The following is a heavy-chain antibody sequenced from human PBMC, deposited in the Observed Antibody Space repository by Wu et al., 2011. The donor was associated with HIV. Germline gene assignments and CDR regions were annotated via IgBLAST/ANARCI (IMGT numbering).Heavy chain of an antibody. D-gene: IGHD1/OR15-1a*01. CDR2: IIPIFGTA. J-gene: IGHJ3*02. CDR3: ATGTTGTTTDAFDI. CDR1: GGTFSSYA. V-gene: IGHV1-69*14. Sequence: QVQLVQSGAEVKKPGSSVKVSCKASGGTFSSYAISWVRQAPGQGLEWMGGIIPIFGTANYAQKFQGRVTITADKSTSTAYMELSSLRSEDTAVYYCATGTTGTTTDAFDIWGQGTMVTVSS.